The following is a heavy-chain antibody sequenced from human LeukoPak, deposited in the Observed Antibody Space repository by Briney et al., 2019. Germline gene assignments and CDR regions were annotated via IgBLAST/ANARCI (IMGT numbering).Heavy chain of an antibody. CDR2: ISDPGPTI. V-gene: IGHV3-48*01. Sequence: GGSLRLSCAASGFTFSNYEMNWVRQAPGKGLEWVSKISDPGPTIYYADSVKGRFTISRDNSKNTLYLQMNSLRAEDTAVYYCAKDAAALGHYYYYYMDVWGKGTTVTISS. CDR3: AKDAAALGHYYYYYMDV. D-gene: IGHD6-13*01. J-gene: IGHJ6*03. CDR1: GFTFSNYE.